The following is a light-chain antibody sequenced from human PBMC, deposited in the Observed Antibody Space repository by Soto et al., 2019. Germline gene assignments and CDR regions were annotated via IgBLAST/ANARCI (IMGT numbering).Light chain of an antibody. V-gene: IGLV2-11*01. J-gene: IGLJ1*01. CDR2: DVS. Sequence: QSVLTQPRSVSGSPGQSVTISCTGTSSDVGRYNYVSWYLRHPGKAPKPMIYDVSQRPSGVPDRFSGSKSGNTASLTISGLQAEDEADYYCCSYAGSYVFGTGTQLTVL. CDR1: SSDVGRYNY. CDR3: CSYAGSYV.